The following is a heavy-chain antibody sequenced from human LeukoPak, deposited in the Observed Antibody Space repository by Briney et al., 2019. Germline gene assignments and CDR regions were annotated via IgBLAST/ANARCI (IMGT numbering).Heavy chain of an antibody. V-gene: IGHV3-21*01. CDR2: ISSSSSYI. CDR1: GFTFSSYS. D-gene: IGHD6-13*01. Sequence: PGGSLRLSCAASGFTFSSYSMNWARQAPGKGLEWVSSISSSSSYIYYADSVKGRFTISRDNSKNTLYLQMNSLRAEDTAVYYCARSPYSSSWYPNYFDYWGQGTLVTVSS. J-gene: IGHJ4*02. CDR3: ARSPYSSSWYPNYFDY.